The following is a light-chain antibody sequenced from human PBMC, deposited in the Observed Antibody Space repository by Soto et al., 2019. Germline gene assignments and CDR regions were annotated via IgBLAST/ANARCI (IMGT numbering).Light chain of an antibody. J-gene: IGLJ1*01. CDR2: SNN. CDR3: AAWDDSLNGHYV. V-gene: IGLV1-44*01. Sequence: QSVLTQPPSASGTPGQRVTISCSGSSSNIGSNTVNWYQQLSGTAPKLLIYSNNQRPSGVPDRISGSKSGTSASLAISGLQSEDEADYYCAAWDDSLNGHYVFGTGTKLTVL. CDR1: SSNIGSNT.